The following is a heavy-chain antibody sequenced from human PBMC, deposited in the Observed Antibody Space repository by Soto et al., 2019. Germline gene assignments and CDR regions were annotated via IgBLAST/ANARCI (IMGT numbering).Heavy chain of an antibody. CDR1: GGSFSGYY. J-gene: IGHJ6*03. CDR2: INHSGST. CDR3: TRREYFSGGSCYSILYYYYYYMDV. Sequence: SETLSLTCAVYGGSFSGYYWSWIRQPPGKGLEWIGEINHSGSTNYNPSLKSRVTISVDTSKNQFSLKLSSVTAADTAVYYCTRREYFSGGSCYSILYYYYYYMDVWGKGTRVTVS. D-gene: IGHD2-15*01. V-gene: IGHV4-34*01.